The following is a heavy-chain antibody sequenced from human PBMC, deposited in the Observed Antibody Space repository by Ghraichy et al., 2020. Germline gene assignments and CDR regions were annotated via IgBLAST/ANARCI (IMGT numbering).Heavy chain of an antibody. J-gene: IGHJ6*02. CDR1: GFTFSGYS. Sequence: GESLNISCVGSGFTFSGYSMNWVRQSPGTRLEWVSYITSSGSFKSYADSVKGRFTISRDNAQNSLSLQMNSLTDEDAAVYYCARGSRVVRFYYYDGMDVWGQGTTVTVSS. CDR3: ARGSRVVRFYYYDGMDV. CDR2: ITSSGSFK. D-gene: IGHD4-23*01. V-gene: IGHV3-48*02.